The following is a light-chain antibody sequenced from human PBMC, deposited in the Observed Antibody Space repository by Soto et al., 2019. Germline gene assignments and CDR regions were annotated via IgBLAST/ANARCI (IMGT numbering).Light chain of an antibody. Sequence: EIVMTQSPATLSVSPWERATLSCRASQSVSSKLAWYQQKPGQAPRLLLYEASTRATGIPARFSGSGSGTEFSLTISSLQSEAFAIYYCQQYNNWPPKTFGQGTKVDI. CDR1: QSVSSK. CDR3: QQYNNWPPKT. J-gene: IGKJ1*01. V-gene: IGKV3-15*01. CDR2: EAS.